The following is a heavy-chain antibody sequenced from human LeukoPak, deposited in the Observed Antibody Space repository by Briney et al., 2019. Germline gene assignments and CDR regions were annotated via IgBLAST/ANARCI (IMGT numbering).Heavy chain of an antibody. D-gene: IGHD3-10*01. V-gene: IGHV4-38-2*02. J-gene: IGHJ5*02. Sequence: PSETLSLTCTVSGYSISSGYYWGWIRQPPGKGLEWIGSIYHSGSTNYNPSLKSRVTISVDTSKNQFSLKLSSVTAADTAVYYCARGSYYGSGSYYSLNWFDPWGQGTLVTVSS. CDR3: ARGSYYGSGSYYSLNWFDP. CDR2: IYHSGST. CDR1: GYSISSGYY.